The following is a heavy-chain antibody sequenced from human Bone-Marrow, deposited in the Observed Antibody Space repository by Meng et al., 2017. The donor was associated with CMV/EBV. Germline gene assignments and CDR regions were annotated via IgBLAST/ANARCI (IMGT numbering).Heavy chain of an antibody. D-gene: IGHD4-23*01. CDR3: AREGRPAVRADFDC. CDR2: ISSSSSYI. V-gene: IGHV3-21*01. CDR1: GFTFSSYS. Sequence: GESLKISCAASGFTFSSYSMNWVRQAPGKGLEWVSSISSSSSYIYYADSVKGRFTISRDNAKNSLYLQMNSLRAEDTAVYYCAREGRPAVRADFDCWGQGSLVTVSS. J-gene: IGHJ4*02.